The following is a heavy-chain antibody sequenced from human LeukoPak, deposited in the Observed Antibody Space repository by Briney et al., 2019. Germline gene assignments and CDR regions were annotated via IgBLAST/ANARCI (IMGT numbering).Heavy chain of an antibody. V-gene: IGHV4-34*01. CDR2: VNHSGST. CDR1: GGSFSGYY. J-gene: IGHJ6*03. Sequence: SETLSLTCAVYGGSFSGYYWSWIRQPPGKGLEWIGEVNHSGSTNYNPSLKSRVTISVDTSKNQFSLKLSSVTAADTAVYYCARHRGYYYYYMDVWGKGTTVTISS. CDR3: ARHRGYYYYYMDV.